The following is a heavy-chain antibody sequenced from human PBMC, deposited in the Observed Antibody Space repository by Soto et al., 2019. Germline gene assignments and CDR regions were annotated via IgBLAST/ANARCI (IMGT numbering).Heavy chain of an antibody. CDR3: EKGSGDFLRSDCFDV. CDR1: GFTFNTCS. J-gene: IGHJ3*01. Sequence: EVQLVESGGGLVKPGGSLRLSCEASGFTFNTCSMNWVRLAPGKGLEWVSAISSRSGWIYYAVSVKGRFNISRDNAKNSLYLQMSSLRAEDMAVYYCEKGSGDFLRSDCFDVWGQGTTVTVSS. V-gene: IGHV3-21*01. CDR2: ISSRSGWI. D-gene: IGHD2-15*01.